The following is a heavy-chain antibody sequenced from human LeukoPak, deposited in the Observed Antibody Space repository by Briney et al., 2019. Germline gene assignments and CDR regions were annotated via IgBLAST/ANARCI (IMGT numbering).Heavy chain of an antibody. CDR1: GGSISSYY. CDR2: IYYSGST. D-gene: IGHD3-10*01. CDR3: ARNSSGSHTP. V-gene: IGHV4-59*01. J-gene: IGHJ5*02. Sequence: SETLSLTCTVSGGSISSYYWSWIRQPPGKGLEWIGYIYYSGSTNYTPSLKSRVTISVDTSKNQFSLKMSSVTAADTAVYYCARNSSGSHTPWGQGTLVTVSS.